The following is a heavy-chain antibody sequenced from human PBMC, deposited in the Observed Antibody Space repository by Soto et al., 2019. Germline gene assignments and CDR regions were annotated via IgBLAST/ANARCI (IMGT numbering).Heavy chain of an antibody. D-gene: IGHD3-10*01. J-gene: IGHJ6*02. Sequence: SETLSLTCAVYGGSFSGYYWSWIRQPPGKGLEWIGEINHSGSTNYNPSLKSRVTISVDTSKNQFSLKLSSVTAADTAVYYCARGPPTNYYGSGSYPQRGYGMDVWGQGTTVTVSS. CDR2: INHSGST. V-gene: IGHV4-34*01. CDR3: ARGPPTNYYGSGSYPQRGYGMDV. CDR1: GGSFSGYY.